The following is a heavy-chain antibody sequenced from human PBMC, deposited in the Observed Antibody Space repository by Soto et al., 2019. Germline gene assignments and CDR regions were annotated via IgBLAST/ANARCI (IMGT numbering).Heavy chain of an antibody. CDR3: ARGEYEFWSKYYGMDV. CDR2: MNPNSGHT. J-gene: IGHJ6*04. CDR1: GYTFTSYD. V-gene: IGHV1-8*01. D-gene: IGHD3-3*01. Sequence: ASVKVSCKASGYTFTSYDIYWVRQATGQGLEWMGWMNPNSGHTGYAQKFQGRVTMTRNTSISAAYMELTSLRSEDTAVYYCARGEYEFWSKYYGMDVWGKGTKDNGS.